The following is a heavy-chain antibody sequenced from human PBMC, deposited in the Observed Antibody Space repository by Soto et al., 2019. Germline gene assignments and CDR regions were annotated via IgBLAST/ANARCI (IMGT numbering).Heavy chain of an antibody. CDR3: ARRTQRRVFDYYYYYMDV. J-gene: IGHJ6*03. V-gene: IGHV4-59*01. D-gene: IGHD1-1*01. CDR1: GGSISSYY. CDR2: IYYSGST. Sequence: SETLSLTCTVSGGSISSYYWSWIRQPPGKGLEWIGYIYYSGSTNYNPSLKSRVTISVDTSKNQFSLKLSSVTAADTAVYYCARRTQRRVFDYYYYYMDVWGKGTTVTVSS.